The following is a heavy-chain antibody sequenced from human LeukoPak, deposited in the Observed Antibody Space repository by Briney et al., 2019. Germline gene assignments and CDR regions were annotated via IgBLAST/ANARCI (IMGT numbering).Heavy chain of an antibody. CDR2: IKQDGSEK. Sequence: GGSLRLSCAASGFTFGKYWMSWARQASGKGLEWVANIKQDGSEKYYVDSVKGRFTISRDNAKNSLYLQMNSLRAEDTAVYYCVGLGENYWGQGTLVTVSS. D-gene: IGHD3-10*01. V-gene: IGHV3-7*02. CDR1: GFTFGKYW. CDR3: VGLGENY. J-gene: IGHJ4*02.